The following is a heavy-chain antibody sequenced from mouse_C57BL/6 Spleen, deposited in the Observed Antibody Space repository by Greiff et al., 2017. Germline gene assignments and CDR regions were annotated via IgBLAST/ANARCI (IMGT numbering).Heavy chain of an antibody. J-gene: IGHJ4*01. CDR2: IYPGDGDT. Sequence: QVQLQQSGPELVKPGASVKISCKASGYAFSSSWMNWVKQRPGKGLEWIGRIYPGDGDTNYNGKFKGQATLTADKSSSTAYMQLSSLTSEDSSVYSCARRLRYAMDYWGQGTSVTVSS. V-gene: IGHV1-82*01. D-gene: IGHD1-1*01. CDR1: GYAFSSSW. CDR3: ARRLRYAMDY.